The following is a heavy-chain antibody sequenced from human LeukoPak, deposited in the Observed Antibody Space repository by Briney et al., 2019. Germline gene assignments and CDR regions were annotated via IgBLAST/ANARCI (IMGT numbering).Heavy chain of an antibody. CDR2: ISGSGGST. J-gene: IGHJ4*02. V-gene: IGHV3-23*01. D-gene: IGHD3-3*01. Sequence: PGGSLRLSCEASGFTFSIYDMYWVRQAPGKGLEWVSAISGSGGSTYYADSVKGRFTISRDNAKNSLYLQMNSLRAEDTAVYYCAREGQGYYDFWSGSPFDYWGQGTLVTVSS. CDR1: GFTFSIYD. CDR3: AREGQGYYDFWSGSPFDY.